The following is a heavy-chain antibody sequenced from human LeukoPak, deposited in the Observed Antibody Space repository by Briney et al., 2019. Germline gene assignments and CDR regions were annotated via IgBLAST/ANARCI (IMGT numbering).Heavy chain of an antibody. CDR3: ARGVAAHSDAFDI. Sequence: ASVKVSCKASGYTFTNFDINWVRQAPGQGLEWMGWMNPVSGNAGSAQKFQGRVTLTRDTSISTAYMELSSLRSDDTAVYYCARGVAAHSDAFDIWGQGTMVTVSS. V-gene: IGHV1-8*01. J-gene: IGHJ3*02. CDR1: GYTFTNFD. D-gene: IGHD5-12*01. CDR2: MNPVSGNA.